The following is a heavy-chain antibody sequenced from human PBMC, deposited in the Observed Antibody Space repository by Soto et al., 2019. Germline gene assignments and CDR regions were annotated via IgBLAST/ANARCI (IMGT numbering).Heavy chain of an antibody. V-gene: IGHV1-2*02. D-gene: IGHD1-1*01. J-gene: IGHJ4*02. CDR2: INPGSGVT. Sequence: ASVKVSCKASGYSFTKYHMHWVRQAPGQGLECMGWINPGSGVTNQAQKFQGRVTMTRDASITTTYMELNSLTSDDTAVYYCARVAGHKNARFDTWGQGALVTVSS. CDR1: GYSFTKYH. CDR3: ARVAGHKNARFDT.